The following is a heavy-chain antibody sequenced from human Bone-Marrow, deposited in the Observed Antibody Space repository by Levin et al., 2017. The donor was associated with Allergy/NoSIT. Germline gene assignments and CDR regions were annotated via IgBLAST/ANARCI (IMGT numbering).Heavy chain of an antibody. V-gene: IGHV3-23*01. CDR2: ISGTSGST. CDR1: GFTFPHFA. D-gene: IGHD1-14*01. CDR3: AKEAGVPGIPVSGNFDY. J-gene: IGHJ4*02. Sequence: PGGSLRLSCAASGFTFPHFAMSWVRLAPGKGLEWVSAISGTSGSTYYADSVEGRFTISRDNSKNTLFLQMNSLTAEDTAIYYCAKEAGVPGIPVSGNFDYWGQGALVTVSS.